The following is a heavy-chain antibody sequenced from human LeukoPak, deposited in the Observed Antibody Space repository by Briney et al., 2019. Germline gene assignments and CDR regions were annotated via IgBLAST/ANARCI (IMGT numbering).Heavy chain of an antibody. CDR2: IIPIFGTA. CDR1: GYTFTSYG. Sequence: GASVKVSCKASGYTFTSYGISWVRQAPGQGLEWMGGIIPIFGTANYAQKFQGRVTITADESTSTTYMELSSLRSEDTAVYYCARSHWVMVRGAIITMDYYYYYMDVWGKGTTVTVSS. CDR3: ARSHWVMVRGAIITMDYYYYYMDV. V-gene: IGHV1-69*13. J-gene: IGHJ6*03. D-gene: IGHD3-10*01.